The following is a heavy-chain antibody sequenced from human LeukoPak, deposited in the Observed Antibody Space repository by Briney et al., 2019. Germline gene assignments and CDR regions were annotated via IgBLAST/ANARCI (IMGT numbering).Heavy chain of an antibody. CDR3: AINGGSLGSFWSGSSYYYYYYMDV. Sequence: ASVKVSCKASGGTFSSYAISWVRQAPGQGLEWMGGIIPIFGTANYAQKFQGRVTITADESTSTAYMELSSLRSEDTAVYYCAINGGSLGSFWSGSSYYYYYYMDVWGKGTTVTVSS. CDR1: GGTFSSYA. CDR2: IIPIFGTA. J-gene: IGHJ6*03. V-gene: IGHV1-69*13. D-gene: IGHD3-3*01.